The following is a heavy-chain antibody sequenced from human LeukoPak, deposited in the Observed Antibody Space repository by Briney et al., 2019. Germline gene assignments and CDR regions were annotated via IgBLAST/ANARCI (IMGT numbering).Heavy chain of an antibody. D-gene: IGHD3-22*01. Sequence: PGGSLRLSCVASGFSFSTYWMAWIRQAPGKGLEWVANIRYNGAYKFYAGSVKGRFTISRDNAKNSHFLEMHSLRADDTAVYFCASSHDSSGNDWGQGTLVTVSS. V-gene: IGHV3-7*01. CDR2: IRYNGAYK. CDR1: GFSFSTYW. J-gene: IGHJ4*02. CDR3: ASSHDSSGND.